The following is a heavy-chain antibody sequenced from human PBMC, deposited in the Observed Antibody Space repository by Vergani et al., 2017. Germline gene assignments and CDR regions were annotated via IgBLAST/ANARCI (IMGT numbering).Heavy chain of an antibody. CDR3: ASLLTGGIDD. J-gene: IGHJ4*02. Sequence: QVQLQESGPGLVKPSETLSLTCAVSDYSISSGYYWGWVRQPPGKGLDWIGSVYHSGSTSYNPSLKSRVTISIDTSKNQFSLKLTSVTAADTAVYYCASLLTGGIDDWGQGILVTVFS. D-gene: IGHD3-16*01. CDR1: DYSISSGYY. V-gene: IGHV4-38-2*01. CDR2: VYHSGST.